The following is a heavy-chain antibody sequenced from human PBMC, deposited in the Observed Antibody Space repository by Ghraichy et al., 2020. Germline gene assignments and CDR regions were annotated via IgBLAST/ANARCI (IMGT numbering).Heavy chain of an antibody. CDR2: IYTSGST. CDR3: AGAWGSSSITYYYYMDV. V-gene: IGHV4-4*07. J-gene: IGHJ6*03. Sequence: SETLSLTCTVSGGSISSYYWSWIRQSAGKGLEWIGRIYTSGSTNYNPSLKSRVTMSVDTSKNQFSLKLSSVTAADTAVYYCAGAWGSSSITYYYYMDVWGKGTTVTVSS. D-gene: IGHD6-6*01. CDR1: GGSISSYY.